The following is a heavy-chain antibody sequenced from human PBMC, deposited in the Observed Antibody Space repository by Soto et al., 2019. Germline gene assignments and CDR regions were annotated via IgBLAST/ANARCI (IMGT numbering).Heavy chain of an antibody. CDR2: MSSSGVT. Sequence: QVQLQESGPGLVKPSETLSLTCTVSGGSISNKYWSWIRQPAGKGLEWIGRMSSSGVTNYSPSFKSRVTMSVDMSKNQCSLKLSSVTATDAAVYYCARALDRSGWYGDDAFDFWGQGTMVTVSS. CDR1: GGSISNKY. J-gene: IGHJ3*01. CDR3: ARALDRSGWYGDDAFDF. V-gene: IGHV4-4*07. D-gene: IGHD6-19*01.